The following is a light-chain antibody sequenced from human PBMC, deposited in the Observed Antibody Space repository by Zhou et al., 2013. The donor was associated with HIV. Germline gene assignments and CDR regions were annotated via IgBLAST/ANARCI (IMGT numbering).Light chain of an antibody. CDR1: QNISIY. V-gene: IGKV1-39*01. J-gene: IGKJ2*01. CDR2: AAS. CDR3: QQSYSTPRT. Sequence: DILMTQSPSSLSASVGDRVIITCRASQNISIYSNWYQQKVGQAPKVLIYAASSLQRGVPSRFSGSGSGTDFTLTISSLQREDFATYYCQQSYSTPRTFGQGTKLEI.